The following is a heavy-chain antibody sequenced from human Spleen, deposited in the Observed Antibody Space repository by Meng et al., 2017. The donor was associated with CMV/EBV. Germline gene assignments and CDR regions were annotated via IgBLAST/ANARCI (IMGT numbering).Heavy chain of an antibody. J-gene: IGHJ4*02. Sequence: SETLSLTCTVSGGSISSYYWSWIRQPPGKGLEWIGYIYYSGSTNYNPSLKSRVTISVDTSKNQFSLKLNSVTAADTAVYYCARAGDGGYDYDYWGQGTLVTVSS. CDR2: IYYSGST. V-gene: IGHV4-59*01. CDR1: GGSISSYY. D-gene: IGHD5-12*01. CDR3: ARAGDGGYDYDY.